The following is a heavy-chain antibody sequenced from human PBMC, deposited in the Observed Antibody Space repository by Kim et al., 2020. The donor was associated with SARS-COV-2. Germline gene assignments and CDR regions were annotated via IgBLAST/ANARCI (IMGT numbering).Heavy chain of an antibody. CDR2: IYYTGST. V-gene: IGHV4-59*01. CDR1: GDSIRTYY. CDR3: ASYRYDIIGYFNY. Sequence: SETLSLTCTVSGDSIRTYYWSWIRQPPGKGLEWIGYIYYTGSTNYSPSLKSRVSISLDTSENRFSLRRRSATAADTAVYYCASYRYDIIGYFNYWGQGSL. J-gene: IGHJ4*02. D-gene: IGHD3-22*01.